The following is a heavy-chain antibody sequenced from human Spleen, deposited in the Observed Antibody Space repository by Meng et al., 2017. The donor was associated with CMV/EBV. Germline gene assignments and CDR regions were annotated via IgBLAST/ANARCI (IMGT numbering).Heavy chain of an antibody. CDR1: GFTFGDYA. Sequence: GGSLRLSCTASGFTFGDYAMSWVRQAPGKGLEWVGFIRSKAYGGTTEYAASVKGRFTISRDDSKSIAYLQMNSLKSEDTAVYYCARAARRYYYGMDVWGQGTTVTVSS. CDR2: IRSKAYGGTT. CDR3: ARAARRYYYGMDV. J-gene: IGHJ6*02. V-gene: IGHV3-49*04. D-gene: IGHD6-6*01.